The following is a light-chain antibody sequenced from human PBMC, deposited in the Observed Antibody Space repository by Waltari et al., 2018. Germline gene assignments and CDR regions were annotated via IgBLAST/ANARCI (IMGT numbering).Light chain of an antibody. J-gene: IGLJ1*01. Sequence: QSALTQPASVSGSPGQSITISCTGTPSDVGSYKSVSWYHHHPGKAPKLIIYGVSNRPSGVSNRFSGSKSGNTASLTISGLQADDEAEYYCSSYTTTNTAYVFGTGTKVTVL. CDR1: PSDVGSYKS. V-gene: IGLV2-14*03. CDR3: SSYTTTNTAYV. CDR2: GVS.